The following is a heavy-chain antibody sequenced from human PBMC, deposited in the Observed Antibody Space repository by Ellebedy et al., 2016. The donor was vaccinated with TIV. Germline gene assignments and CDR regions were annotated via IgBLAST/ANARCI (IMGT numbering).Heavy chain of an antibody. J-gene: IGHJ3*01. D-gene: IGHD3-16*01. Sequence: GESLKISCAASGFTFSSYAMTWVRQAPGKGLEWVSAISGSVGFAYYADSVKGRFTISRDNSKNILYLQMNGLRGDDTAVYYCARNRRLRELWNDAFDVWGQGTVVTVSS. CDR2: ISGSVGFA. CDR3: ARNRRLRELWNDAFDV. CDR1: GFTFSSYA. V-gene: IGHV3-23*01.